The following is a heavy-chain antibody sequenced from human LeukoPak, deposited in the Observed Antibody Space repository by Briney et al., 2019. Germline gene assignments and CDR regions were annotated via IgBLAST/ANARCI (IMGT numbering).Heavy chain of an antibody. CDR1: GYTFTSYG. Sequence: GASVKVSCKASGYTFTSYGISWVRQAPGQGLEWMGWISAYNGNTNYAQKLQGRVTMTTDTSTSTAYMELRSLRSDDTAVYYCARDRYYDSSGYYNYYYYYGMDVWGQGTTVTVSS. V-gene: IGHV1-18*01. D-gene: IGHD3-22*01. CDR2: ISAYNGNT. J-gene: IGHJ6*02. CDR3: ARDRYYDSSGYYNYYYYYGMDV.